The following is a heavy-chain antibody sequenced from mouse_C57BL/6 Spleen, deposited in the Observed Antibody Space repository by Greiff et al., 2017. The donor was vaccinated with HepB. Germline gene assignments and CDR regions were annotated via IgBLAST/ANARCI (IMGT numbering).Heavy chain of an antibody. CDR1: GFSLTSYG. CDR3: AKEVIYYGSSYGGYFDY. CDR2: IWGDGST. V-gene: IGHV2-3*01. Sequence: QVQLKESGPGLVAPSQSLSITCTVSGFSLTSYGVSWVRQPPGKGLEWLGVIWGDGSTNYHSALISRLSISKDNAKSQVFLKLNSLQTDDTATYYCAKEVIYYGSSYGGYFDYGGQGTTLTVSS. D-gene: IGHD1-1*01. J-gene: IGHJ2*01.